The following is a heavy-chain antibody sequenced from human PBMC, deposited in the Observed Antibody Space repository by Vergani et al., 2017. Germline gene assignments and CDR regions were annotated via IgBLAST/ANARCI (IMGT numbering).Heavy chain of an antibody. J-gene: IGHJ3*02. D-gene: IGHD3-10*01. CDR3: ARDLIGGEGFGESDDAFDI. Sequence: QVQLVQSGAEVKKPGASVKVSCKASGYTFTGYYMHWVRQAPGQGLEWMGWINPNSGGTNYAQKFQGRVTMTRDTSISTAYMELSRPRSDDTAVYYCARDLIGGEGFGESDDAFDIWGQGTMVTVSS. CDR1: GYTFTGYY. V-gene: IGHV1-2*02. CDR2: INPNSGGT.